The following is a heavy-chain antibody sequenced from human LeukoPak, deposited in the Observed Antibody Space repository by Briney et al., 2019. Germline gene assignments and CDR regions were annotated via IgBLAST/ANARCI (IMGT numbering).Heavy chain of an antibody. CDR3: ARGITFYDSRGLTPFDY. Sequence: PSETLSLTCTVSGGSISSYYWSWIRQPPGKGLEWNGYIYYSGSTNYNPSLKSRVTISVDTSKNQFSLKLSSVTAADTAVYYCARGITFYDSRGLTPFDYWGQGTLVTVSS. CDR1: GGSISSYY. CDR2: IYYSGST. D-gene: IGHD3-22*01. V-gene: IGHV4-59*01. J-gene: IGHJ4*02.